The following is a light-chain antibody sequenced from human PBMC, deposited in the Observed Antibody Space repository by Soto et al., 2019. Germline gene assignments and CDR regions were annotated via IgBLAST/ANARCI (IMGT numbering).Light chain of an antibody. V-gene: IGKV1-9*01. CDR2: AAS. CDR3: QQVNSYPIT. Sequence: DIQLTQSPSFLSASLGDRVTITCRASQGISSYLAWYQQKPGNVPKLLIYAASTLQSGVPSRFSGSGFWTQFTLTISSLQPEDFATYYCQQVNSYPITFGQGTRLEI. CDR1: QGISSY. J-gene: IGKJ5*01.